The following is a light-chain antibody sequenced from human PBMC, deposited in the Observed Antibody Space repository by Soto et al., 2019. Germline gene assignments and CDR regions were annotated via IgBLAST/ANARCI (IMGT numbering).Light chain of an antibody. CDR2: DAS. CDR3: QQYSSYSPYT. V-gene: IGKV1-5*01. Sequence: DIQMTQSPSTLSASVGDRVTITCRASQSISSWLAWYQQKPGKAPKRLIYDASSLESGVPSRFSGSGSGTEVTLTISSVQPDDFATYFCQQYSSYSPYTFGQGTKLEI. J-gene: IGKJ2*01. CDR1: QSISSW.